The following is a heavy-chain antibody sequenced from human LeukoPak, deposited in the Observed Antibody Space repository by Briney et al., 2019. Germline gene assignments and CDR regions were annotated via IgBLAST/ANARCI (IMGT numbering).Heavy chain of an antibody. V-gene: IGHV3-7*04. CDR1: GFTFSSYW. J-gene: IGHJ4*02. D-gene: IGHD2-2*01. CDR2: IKEDGSEK. CDR3: ARVSYCSSTSCYDY. Sequence: GGSLRLSCAASGFTFSSYWMSWVRQAPGKGLEWVANIKEDGSEKFYVDSVKGRFTTSRDNAKNSLYLQVNSLRAEDTAVYYCARVSYCSSTSCYDYWGQGTLVTVSS.